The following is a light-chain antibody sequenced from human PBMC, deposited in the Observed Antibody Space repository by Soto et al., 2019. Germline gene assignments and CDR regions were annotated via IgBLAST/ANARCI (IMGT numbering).Light chain of an antibody. CDR2: EVS. J-gene: IGLJ1*01. CDR1: SSDVGSYNL. Sequence: QSVLTQPASVSGSPGQSITISCTGTSSDVGSYNLVSWYQQHPGKAPKLMIYEVSKRPSGVSNRFSGSKSGNTASLTISGLQAEDEADYYCCSYAGSSTFLFVVGTGTKVTVL. V-gene: IGLV2-23*02. CDR3: CSYAGSSTFLFV.